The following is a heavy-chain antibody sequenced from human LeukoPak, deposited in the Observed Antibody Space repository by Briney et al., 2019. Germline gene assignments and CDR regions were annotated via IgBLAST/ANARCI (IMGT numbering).Heavy chain of an antibody. D-gene: IGHD3-3*01. CDR3: AREEGGYYDFWSGHPLYFDY. CDR2: IYYSGST. Sequence: SETLSLTCTVSGGSISSSSYYWGWIRQPPGKGLEWIGSIYYSGSTYYNPSLKSRVTISVDTSKNQFSLKLSSVTAADTAVYYCAREEGGYYDFWSGHPLYFDYWGQGTLVTVSS. CDR1: GGSISSSSYY. V-gene: IGHV4-39*07. J-gene: IGHJ4*02.